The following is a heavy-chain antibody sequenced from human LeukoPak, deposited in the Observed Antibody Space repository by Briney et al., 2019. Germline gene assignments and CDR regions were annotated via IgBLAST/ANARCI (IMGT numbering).Heavy chain of an antibody. D-gene: IGHD6-13*01. CDR1: GGSINSYY. CDR3: ARGAAAGNNFFGP. Sequence: SETLSLTCTVSGGSINSYYWTWIRQPAGKGLEWIGRIYASGSTDYNPPVKSRVTMSVDTSKNQFSLKLRSVTAADTAVYYCARGAAAGNNFFGPWGQGTLVTVSS. V-gene: IGHV4-4*07. CDR2: IYASGST. J-gene: IGHJ5*02.